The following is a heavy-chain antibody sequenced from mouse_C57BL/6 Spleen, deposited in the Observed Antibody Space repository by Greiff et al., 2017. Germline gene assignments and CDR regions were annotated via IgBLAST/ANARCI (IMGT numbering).Heavy chain of an antibody. CDR3: AFTDYLDY. D-gene: IGHD1-1*01. V-gene: IGHV5-4*01. CDR2: ISDGGSYA. CDR1: GFTFSSSA. J-gene: IGHJ2*01. Sequence: VQLKESGGGLVKPGGSLKLSCAASGFTFSSSAMSWVRQTPEKRLEWVATISDGGSYAYYPDNVKHRLTISRENAKNNLYLQMSHLKSEDTSMYYCAFTDYLDYWGQGTTLTVSS.